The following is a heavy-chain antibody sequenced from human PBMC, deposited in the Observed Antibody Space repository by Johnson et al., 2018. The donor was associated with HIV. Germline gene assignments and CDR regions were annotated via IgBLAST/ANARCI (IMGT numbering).Heavy chain of an antibody. CDR2: ISGSGGST. CDR3: ALNWGAEGAFDI. J-gene: IGHJ3*02. V-gene: IGHV3-23*04. D-gene: IGHD7-27*01. Sequence: VQLVESGGGLVQPGGSLRLSCAASGFTFSSYAMSWVRQAPGKGLEWVSAISGSGGSTYYADSVQGRFTISRDNAKNSLYLQMNSLRAEDTAVYYCALNWGAEGAFDIWGQGTMVTVSS. CDR1: GFTFSSYA.